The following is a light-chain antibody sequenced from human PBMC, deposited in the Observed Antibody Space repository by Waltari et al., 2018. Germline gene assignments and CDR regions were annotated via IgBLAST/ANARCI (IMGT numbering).Light chain of an antibody. V-gene: IGKV3-20*01. CDR3: QQYDGTTLT. Sequence: CRAIQTVSSIALTWYQQKPGQPPRLLIYGTSNRATGIPDRFSGTGSGTDFTLTISRLEPEDFAVYYCQQYDGTTLTFGGGTKVEI. CDR1: QTVSSIA. CDR2: GTS. J-gene: IGKJ4*01.